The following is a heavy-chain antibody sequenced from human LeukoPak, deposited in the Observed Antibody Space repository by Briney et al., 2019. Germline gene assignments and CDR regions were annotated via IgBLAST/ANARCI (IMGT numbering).Heavy chain of an antibody. CDR3: AVLDAIYGSGSDFDY. CDR1: GGTFSSYA. V-gene: IGHV1-69*04. Sequence: ASVKVSCKASGGTFSSYAISWVRQAPGQGLEWMGRIIPILGIANYAQKFQGRVTITADKSTSTAYMELSSLRSEDTAVYYCAVLDAIYGSGSDFDYWGQGTLVTVSS. J-gene: IGHJ4*02. D-gene: IGHD3-10*01. CDR2: IIPILGIA.